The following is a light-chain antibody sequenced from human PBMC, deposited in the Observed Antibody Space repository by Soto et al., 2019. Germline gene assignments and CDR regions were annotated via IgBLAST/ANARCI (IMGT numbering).Light chain of an antibody. CDR1: SSDVDGYNY. V-gene: IGLV2-14*01. J-gene: IGLJ3*02. CDR3: TSYTSSSTVV. CDR2: EVS. Sequence: QSALTQPASVSGSPGQSITISCTGTSSDVDGYNYVSWYQQHPGKAPKLLIYEVSNRPSGVSNRFSGSKSGYTASLTISGLQTEDEADYYCTSYTSSSTVVFGGGTKLTVL.